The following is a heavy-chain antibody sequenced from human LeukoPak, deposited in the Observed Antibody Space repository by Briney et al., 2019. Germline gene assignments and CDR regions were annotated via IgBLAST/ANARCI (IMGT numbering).Heavy chain of an antibody. D-gene: IGHD3-10*01. CDR2: INHSGST. CDR1: GGSFSGYY. J-gene: IGHJ4*02. V-gene: IGHV4-34*01. CDR3: ARLWFGEFGLDFDY. Sequence: PSETLSLTCAVYGGSFSGYYWSWIRQPPGKGLEWIGEINHSGSTNCNPSLKSRVTISVDTSKNQFSLKLSSVTAADTAVYYCARLWFGEFGLDFDYWGQGTLVTVSS.